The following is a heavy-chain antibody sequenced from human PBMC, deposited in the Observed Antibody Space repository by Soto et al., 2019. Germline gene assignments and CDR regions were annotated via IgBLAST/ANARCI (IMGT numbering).Heavy chain of an antibody. CDR3: ARDLQNDYGSGSYYNEA. CDR2: IIPILGIA. D-gene: IGHD3-10*01. CDR1: GGTFSSYT. V-gene: IGHV1-69*08. Sequence: QVQLVQSGAEVKKPGSSVKVSCKASGGTFSSYTISWVRQAPGQGLEWMGRIIPILGIANYAQKFQGRVTITADKSPSTAYMERSSRRSEDTAVYYCARDLQNDYGSGSYYNEAGGQGTLVTVSS. J-gene: IGHJ4*02.